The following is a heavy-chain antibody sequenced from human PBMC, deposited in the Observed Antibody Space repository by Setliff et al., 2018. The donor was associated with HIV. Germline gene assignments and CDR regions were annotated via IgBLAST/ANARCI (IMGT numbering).Heavy chain of an antibody. J-gene: IGHJ1*01. CDR3: ATGPPYCSGGSCYSSLHH. V-gene: IGHV1-69*10. D-gene: IGHD2-15*01. CDR2: IIAILGIP. CDR1: RGTFTSYA. Sequence: GASVKVSCKASRGTFTSYAFSWVRQAPGQGLEWMGGIIAILGIPSYAQKFQGRVTITADKSTNTAYMELKSLRSEDTALYYCATGPPYCSGGSCYSSLHHWGQGTLVTV.